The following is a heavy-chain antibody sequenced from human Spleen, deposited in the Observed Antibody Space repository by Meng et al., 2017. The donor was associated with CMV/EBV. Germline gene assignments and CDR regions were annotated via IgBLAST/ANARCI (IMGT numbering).Heavy chain of an antibody. CDR3: ARLGREGYDF. V-gene: IGHV3-23*01. Sequence: GESLKISCAASGFTFNNYAMSWVRQAPGKGLQWVSSIRSSGSSTHYADSVKGRFTISRDNSKKMLHLEMNSLRAEDTAVYYCARLGREGYDFWGQGTLVTVSS. CDR2: IRSSGSST. J-gene: IGHJ4*02. D-gene: IGHD3-3*01. CDR1: GFTFNNYA.